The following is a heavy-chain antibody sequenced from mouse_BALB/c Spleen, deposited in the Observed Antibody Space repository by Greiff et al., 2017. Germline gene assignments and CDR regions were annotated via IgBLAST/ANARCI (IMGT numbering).Heavy chain of an antibody. D-gene: IGHD2-3*01. CDR3: ARWADGYYYFDY. Sequence: VQLQQSGPELVKPGASVKISCKASGYTFTDYNMHWVKQSHGKSLEWIEYIYPYNGGTGYNQKFKSKATLTVDNSSSTAYMELRSLTSEDSAVYYCARWADGYYYFDYWGQGTTLTVSS. CDR1: GYTFTDYN. V-gene: IGHV1S29*02. CDR2: IYPYNGGT. J-gene: IGHJ2*01.